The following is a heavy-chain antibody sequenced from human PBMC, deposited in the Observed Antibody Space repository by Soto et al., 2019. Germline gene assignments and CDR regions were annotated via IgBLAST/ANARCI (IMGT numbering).Heavy chain of an antibody. CDR1: GGTFSNYA. CDR3: ARDNPYTNSFGNWFDP. Sequence: QVRLVQSGAEVKKPGSSVKVSCKASGGTFSNYAITWLRLAPGQGLEWLGGIIPVFGTVNYAQKFQGRVTIIADESTSTAYMELNRLRSEDTAVYYCARDNPYTNSFGNWFDPWGQGTLVIVS. CDR2: IIPVFGTV. D-gene: IGHD6-13*01. V-gene: IGHV1-69*01. J-gene: IGHJ5*02.